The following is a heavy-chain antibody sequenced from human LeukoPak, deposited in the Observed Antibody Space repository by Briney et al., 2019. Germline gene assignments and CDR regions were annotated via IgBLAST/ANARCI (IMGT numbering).Heavy chain of an antibody. Sequence: GGSLRLSCAASGFTFSSYWMHWVRQAPGKGLVWVSRINSDGSSTSYADSVRGRFSISRDDAKNLLYLDMNSLRAEDTAVYYCARGHTAVTRHFDFWGQGTLVTVSS. J-gene: IGHJ4*02. V-gene: IGHV3-74*01. CDR1: GFTFSSYW. CDR2: INSDGSST. CDR3: ARGHTAVTRHFDF. D-gene: IGHD4-17*01.